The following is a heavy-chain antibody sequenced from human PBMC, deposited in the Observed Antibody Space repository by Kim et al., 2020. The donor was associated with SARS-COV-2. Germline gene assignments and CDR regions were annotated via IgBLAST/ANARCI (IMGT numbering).Heavy chain of an antibody. D-gene: IGHD2-21*01. V-gene: IGHV1-24*01. CDR3: ATGVGDGYNSYYYYYYMDV. CDR2: FDPEDGET. J-gene: IGHJ6*03. CDR1: GYTLTELS. Sequence: ASVKVSCKVSGYTLTELSMHWVRQAPGKGLEWMGGFDPEDGETIYAQKFQGRVTMTEDTSTDTAYMELSSLRSEDTAVYYCATGVGDGYNSYYYYYYMDVCGKGTTVTVSS.